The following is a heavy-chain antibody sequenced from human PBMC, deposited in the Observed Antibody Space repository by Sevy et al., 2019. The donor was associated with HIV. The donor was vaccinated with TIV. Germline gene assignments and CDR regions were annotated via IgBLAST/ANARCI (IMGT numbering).Heavy chain of an antibody. Sequence: SETLSLTCTVSGGSINSDHWNWIRQSPGKGLEWIGYAYYTGGTNYNPSLKNRVTISVDRTKNQFSLKLTSVTAADTAVYYCARRNDFDIWGQGTMVTVSS. CDR1: GGSINSDH. J-gene: IGHJ3*02. CDR2: AYYTGGT. CDR3: ARRNDFDI. V-gene: IGHV4-59*08.